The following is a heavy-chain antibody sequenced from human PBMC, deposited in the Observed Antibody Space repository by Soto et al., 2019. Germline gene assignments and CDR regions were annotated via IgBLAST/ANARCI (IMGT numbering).Heavy chain of an antibody. CDR3: ARGPRGVGEY. D-gene: IGHD3-16*01. Sequence: SETLSLTCAVYGGSFSGYYWSWIRQPPGKGLEWIGEINHSGSTNYNPSLKSRVTISVDTSKNQFSLKLSSVTAADTAVYYCARGPRGVGEYWGQGTLVTVSS. V-gene: IGHV4-34*01. J-gene: IGHJ4*02. CDR2: INHSGST. CDR1: GGSFSGYY.